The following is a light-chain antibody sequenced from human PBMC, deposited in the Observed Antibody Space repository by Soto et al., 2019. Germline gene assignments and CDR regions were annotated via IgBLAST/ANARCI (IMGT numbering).Light chain of an antibody. Sequence: IVLTQSPATLSLSPGERATLSCGASQSVSSYLAWYQQKPGQAPRLLIYDASNRATGIPARFSGSVSGTDGTITISSLETEDGSVYYCQQRSNWPKTFGQGTKVDIK. CDR2: DAS. V-gene: IGKV3-11*01. J-gene: IGKJ1*01. CDR1: QSVSSY. CDR3: QQRSNWPKT.